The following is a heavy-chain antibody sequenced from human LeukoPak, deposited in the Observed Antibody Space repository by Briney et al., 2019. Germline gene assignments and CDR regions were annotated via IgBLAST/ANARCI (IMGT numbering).Heavy chain of an antibody. CDR2: ISSYNGNT. Sequence: GASVKVSCKASGYTFISYGISWVRHAPGQGLEWMGWISSYNGNTNYAQKFQGRVTITRDTSASTAYMELSSLRSEDTAAYYCARERTTWFDPWGQGTLVTVSS. CDR1: GYTFISYG. V-gene: IGHV1-18*01. CDR3: ARERTTWFDP. J-gene: IGHJ5*02. D-gene: IGHD2/OR15-2a*01.